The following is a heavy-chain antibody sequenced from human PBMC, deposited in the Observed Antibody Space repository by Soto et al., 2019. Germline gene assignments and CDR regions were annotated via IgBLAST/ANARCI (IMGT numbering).Heavy chain of an antibody. CDR3: ARGLYSSPAYVFDS. Sequence: QVQLVQSGAEVRKPGVSVKVSCNVTGYTFSGHYLHWVRQAPGQGLEWMGWINPKSGGTNYAQKFQDRVTMTADTSVSAASMELTSLRYDDTAVFYCARGLYSSPAYVFDSWGQGTLVTVSS. CDR1: GYTFSGHY. D-gene: IGHD6-13*01. CDR2: INPKSGGT. V-gene: IGHV1-2*02. J-gene: IGHJ4*02.